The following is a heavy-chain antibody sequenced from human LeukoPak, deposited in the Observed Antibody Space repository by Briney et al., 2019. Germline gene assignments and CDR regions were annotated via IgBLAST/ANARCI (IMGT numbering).Heavy chain of an antibody. J-gene: IGHJ5*02. CDR3: ARGRGTYYYDSSGYNWFDP. V-gene: IGHV1-2*02. Sequence: ASVTVSCKASGYTFTDYYMHWVRQAPGQGLAWMGWINPNSGGTNYAQKFQGRVTMTRDTSISTAYMELSRLRSDDTAVYYCARGRGTYYYDSSGYNWFDPWGQGTLVIVSS. CDR1: GYTFTDYY. D-gene: IGHD3-22*01. CDR2: INPNSGGT.